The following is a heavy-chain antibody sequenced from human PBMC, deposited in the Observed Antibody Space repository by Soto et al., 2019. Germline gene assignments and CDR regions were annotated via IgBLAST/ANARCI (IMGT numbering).Heavy chain of an antibody. CDR1: GGSISSSSYY. CDR2: IYYSGST. J-gene: IGHJ5*02. D-gene: IGHD2-2*01. CDR3: ARRPGSIKGGVVPAAIRWFDP. V-gene: IGHV4-39*01. Sequence: SETLSLTCTVSGGSISSSSYYWGWIRQPPGKGLEWIGSIYYSGSTYYNPSLKSRVTISVDTSKNQFSLKLSSVTAADTAVYYCARRPGSIKGGVVPAAIRWFDPWGQGTLVTVSS.